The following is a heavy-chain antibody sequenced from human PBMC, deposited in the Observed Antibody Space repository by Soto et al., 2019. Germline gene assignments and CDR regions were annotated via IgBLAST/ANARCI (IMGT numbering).Heavy chain of an antibody. CDR2: IWYDGNKK. V-gene: IGHV3-33*01. J-gene: IGHJ6*01. CDR1: GFTFSSFG. Sequence: ESGGGVVQPGRSLRLSCAASGFTFSSFGMYWVRQAPGKGLEWVALIWYDGNKKYYGDSVKGRFSISRDNSKNTLYLHMNRLRAEDTAVYYCARESDCSGGRCYGMDVW. CDR3: ARESDCSGGRCYGMDV. D-gene: IGHD2-15*01.